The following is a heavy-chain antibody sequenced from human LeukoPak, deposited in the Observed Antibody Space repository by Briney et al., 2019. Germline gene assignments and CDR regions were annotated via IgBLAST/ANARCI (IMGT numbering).Heavy chain of an antibody. CDR2: IVPLSGSP. V-gene: IGHV1-69*05. D-gene: IGHD3-10*01. Sequence: ASVKVSCKASRGTLSNDGINWVRQTGQGLEWMGGIVPLSGSPNYAKKFQGRVTLTTDGPRTTAYMEVRSLRSDDSAVYFCVRGVRTYGLDSYYYMDVWGKGTAVTVSS. CDR1: RGTLSNDG. CDR3: VRGVRTYGLDSYYYMDV. J-gene: IGHJ6*03.